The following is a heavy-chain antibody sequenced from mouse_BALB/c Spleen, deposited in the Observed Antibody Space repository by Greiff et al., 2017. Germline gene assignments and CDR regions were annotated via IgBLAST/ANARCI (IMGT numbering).Heavy chain of an antibody. CDR1: GFTFSSYT. Sequence: EVKLMESGGGLVKPGGSLKLSCAASGFTFSSYTMSWVRQTPEKRLEWVATISSGGGNTYYPDSVKGRFTISRDNAKNNLYLQMSSLRSEDTALYYCARRNYGSSYWYFDVWGAGTTVTVSS. CDR3: ARRNYGSSYWYFDV. CDR2: ISSGGGNT. J-gene: IGHJ1*01. V-gene: IGHV5-9*03. D-gene: IGHD1-1*01.